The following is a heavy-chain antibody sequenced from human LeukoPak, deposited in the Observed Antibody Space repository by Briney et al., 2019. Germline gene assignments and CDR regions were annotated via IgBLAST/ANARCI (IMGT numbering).Heavy chain of an antibody. CDR3: ARGLVVKNAFDI. Sequence: SETLSLTCAVYGGSFSGYYWSWIRQPPGKGLEWIGEINHSGSTNYNPSLKSRVTISVDTSKNQFSLKLSSVTAADTAVYYCARGLVVKNAFDIWGQGTMVTVSS. CDR1: GGSFSGYY. D-gene: IGHD2-15*01. CDR2: INHSGST. J-gene: IGHJ3*02. V-gene: IGHV4-34*01.